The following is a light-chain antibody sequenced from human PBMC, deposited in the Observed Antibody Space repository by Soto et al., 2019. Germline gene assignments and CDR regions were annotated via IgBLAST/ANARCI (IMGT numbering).Light chain of an antibody. J-gene: IGLJ1*01. CDR1: SSDVGVYNY. V-gene: IGLV2-14*01. Sequence: QSVLTQPASVSGSPGQPITISCTGTSSDVGVYNYVSWYQQHPGKAPKLMIYEVSNRPPGVSNRFSGSKSGNTASLTISGLQAEDEADYYCSSYTSSSTLYVFGTGTKVTV. CDR2: EVS. CDR3: SSYTSSSTLYV.